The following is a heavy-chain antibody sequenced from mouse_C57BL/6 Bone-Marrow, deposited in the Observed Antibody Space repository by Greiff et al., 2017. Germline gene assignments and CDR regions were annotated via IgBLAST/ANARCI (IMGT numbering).Heavy chain of an antibody. J-gene: IGHJ2*01. D-gene: IGHD2-1*01. CDR1: GYTFTSYW. CDR3: ARYGNFYFDS. Sequence: QVQLKQPGAELVKPGASVKLSCKASGYTFTSYWMHWVKQRPGQGLEWIGMIHPNSGSTNYNEKFKSKATLTVDKSSSTAYMQLSSLTSEDSAVYYCARYGNFYFDSWGQSTTLTDSS. V-gene: IGHV1-64*01. CDR2: IHPNSGST.